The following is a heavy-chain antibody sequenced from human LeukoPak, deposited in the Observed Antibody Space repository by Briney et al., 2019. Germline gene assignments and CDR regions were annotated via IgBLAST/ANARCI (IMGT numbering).Heavy chain of an antibody. CDR3: AREERQQLHFDY. J-gene: IGHJ4*02. CDR2: ISSSSSYI. CDR1: GFTFSSYS. D-gene: IGHD6-13*01. Sequence: PGGSLRLSCAASGFTFSSYSMNWVRQAPGKGLEWVSSISSSSSYIYYADSVKGRFTISRDNAKNSLYLQMNSLRAEDTAVYYCAREERQQLHFDYWGQGTLVTVSS. V-gene: IGHV3-21*01.